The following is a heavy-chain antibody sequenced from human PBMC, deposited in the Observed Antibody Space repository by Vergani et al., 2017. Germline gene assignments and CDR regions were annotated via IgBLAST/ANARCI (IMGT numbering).Heavy chain of an antibody. D-gene: IGHD6-13*01. Sequence: EVQLVESGGGLVKPGGSLRLSCAASGFTFSSSSMNWVRQAPGKGLEWVSSISSSSSYIYYADSVKGRFTISRDNAKNSLYLQMNSLRAEDTAVYYCARWIAAAAIDYWGQGTLVTVSS. CDR2: ISSSSSYI. V-gene: IGHV3-21*01. CDR1: GFTFSSSS. CDR3: ARWIAAAAIDY. J-gene: IGHJ4*02.